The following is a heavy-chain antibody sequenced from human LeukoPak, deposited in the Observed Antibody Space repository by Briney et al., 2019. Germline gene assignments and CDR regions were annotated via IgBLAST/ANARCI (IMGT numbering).Heavy chain of an antibody. CDR1: GFTFSTYG. V-gene: IGHV3-30*03. CDR3: ATDKMAMIN. D-gene: IGHD5-12*01. CDR2: ISYDGSDK. Sequence: QPGWSLRLSCAASGFTFSTYGMHWVRQAPGKGLEWLAVISYDGSDKYYADSVKGRLTISRDNSKNTLYLQMNSLRAEDTAVYYCATDKMAMINWGQGTLVTVSS. J-gene: IGHJ1*01.